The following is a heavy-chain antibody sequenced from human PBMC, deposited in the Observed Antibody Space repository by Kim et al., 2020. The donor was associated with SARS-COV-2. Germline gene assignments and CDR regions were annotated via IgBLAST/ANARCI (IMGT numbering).Heavy chain of an antibody. CDR3: ATDYRSGYLYGMDV. Sequence: AQKCQGRVTMTADTSTDTAYMELSSLRSEDTAVYYCATDYRSGYLYGMDVWGQGTTVTVSS. V-gene: IGHV1-24*01. J-gene: IGHJ6*02. D-gene: IGHD3-22*01.